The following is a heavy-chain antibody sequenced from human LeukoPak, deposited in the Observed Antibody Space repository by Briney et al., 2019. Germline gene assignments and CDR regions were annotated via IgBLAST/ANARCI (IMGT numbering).Heavy chain of an antibody. J-gene: IGHJ4*01. D-gene: IGHD1-1*01. V-gene: IGHV1-18*01. Sequence: GASVKVSCKASGYTFINYGFSWVRQAPGQGLEWMGRISTYNGNTNYTQKLQGRVTMTTDTSTRTVYMELRSLRSDDTAIYYCTRDQLNWGQGTLVTVSS. CDR3: TRDQLN. CDR2: ISTYNGNT. CDR1: GYTFINYG.